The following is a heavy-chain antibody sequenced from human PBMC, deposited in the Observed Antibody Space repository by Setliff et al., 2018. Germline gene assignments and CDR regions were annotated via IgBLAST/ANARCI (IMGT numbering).Heavy chain of an antibody. V-gene: IGHV4-61*09. CDR3: ARMSGFQYIDV. CDR1: NVY. J-gene: IGHJ6*03. CDR2: IYTSWST. Sequence: TCTTNVYWGWFRQPAGKELEWIGQIYTSWSTNYNPSLKSRVTISLDTSKNQFSLSLTSVTAEDTAVYYCARMSGFQYIDVWDKGTTVTVSS. D-gene: IGHD3-3*01.